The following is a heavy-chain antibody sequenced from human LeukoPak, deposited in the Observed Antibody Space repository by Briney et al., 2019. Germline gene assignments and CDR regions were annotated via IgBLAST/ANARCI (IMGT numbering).Heavy chain of an antibody. CDR3: ARDVYYYYYMDV. Sequence: GASVKVSCKASGGTFSSYAISWVRQAPGQGLEWMGWINPNSGGTNYAQKFQGRVTMTRDTSISTAYMELSRLRSDDTAVYYCARDVYYYYYMDVWGKGTTVTVSS. V-gene: IGHV1-2*02. J-gene: IGHJ6*03. CDR1: GGTFSSYA. CDR2: INPNSGGT.